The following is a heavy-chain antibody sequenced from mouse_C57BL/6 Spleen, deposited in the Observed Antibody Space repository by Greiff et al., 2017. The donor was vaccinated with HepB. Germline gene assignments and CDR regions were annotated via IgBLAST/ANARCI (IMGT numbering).Heavy chain of an antibody. V-gene: IGHV3-6*01. CDR2: ISYDGSN. D-gene: IGHD3-3*01. CDR1: GYSITSGYY. Sequence: ESGPGLVKPSQSLSLTCSVTGYSITSGYYWNWIRQFPGNKLEWMGYISYDGSNNYNPSLKNRISITRDTSKNQFFLKLNSVTTEDTATYYCARGGGREYYFDYWGQGTTLTVSS. CDR3: ARGGGREYYFDY. J-gene: IGHJ2*01.